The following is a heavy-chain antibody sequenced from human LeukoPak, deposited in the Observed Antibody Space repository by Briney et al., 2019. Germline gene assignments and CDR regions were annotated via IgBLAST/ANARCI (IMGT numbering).Heavy chain of an antibody. J-gene: IGHJ5*02. D-gene: IGHD6-19*01. CDR1: GYYITSGYY. CDR3: ARVGKQWLVLRGWFDP. V-gene: IGHV4-34*01. Sequence: SETLSLTCGVSGYYITSGYYWGWVRQPPGKGLEWIGEINHSGSTNYNPSLKSRVTISVDTSKNQFSLKLSSVTAADTAVYYCARVGKQWLVLRGWFDPWGQGTLVTVSS. CDR2: INHSGST.